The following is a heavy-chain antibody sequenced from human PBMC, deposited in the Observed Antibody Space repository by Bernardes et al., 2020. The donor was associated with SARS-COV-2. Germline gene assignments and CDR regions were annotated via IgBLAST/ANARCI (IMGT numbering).Heavy chain of an antibody. CDR1: GGTFSSYT. J-gene: IGHJ5*02. CDR2: IIPILGIA. V-gene: IGHV1-69*02. CDR3: ASSVYYYDSSGRDWFDP. Sequence: SVKVSCKASGGTFSSYTISWVRQAPGQGLEWMGRIIPILGIANYAQKFQGRVTITADKSTSTAYMELSSLRSEDTAVYYCASSVYYYDSSGRDWFDPWGQGTLVTVSS. D-gene: IGHD3-22*01.